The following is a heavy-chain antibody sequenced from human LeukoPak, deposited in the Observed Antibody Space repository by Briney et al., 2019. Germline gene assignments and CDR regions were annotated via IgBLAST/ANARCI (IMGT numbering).Heavy chain of an antibody. D-gene: IGHD5-12*01. J-gene: IGHJ4*02. CDR3: ARGWLRTNFDY. Sequence: SETLSLTCAVYGGSFSGYYWSWIRQPPGKGLEWIGEVNRSGSTNYNPSLKSRVTISVDTSKNQFSLRLSSVTAADTAVYYCARGWLRTNFDYWGQGTLVTVSS. CDR1: GGSFSGYY. CDR2: VNRSGST. V-gene: IGHV4-34*01.